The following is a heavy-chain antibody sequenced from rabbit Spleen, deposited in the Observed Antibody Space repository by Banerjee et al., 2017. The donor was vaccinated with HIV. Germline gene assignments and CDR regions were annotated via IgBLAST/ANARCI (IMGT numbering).Heavy chain of an antibody. CDR2: IAAGSSGFT. CDR1: GFSFNSSDY. V-gene: IGHV1S40*01. D-gene: IGHD8-1*01. Sequence: QSSEESGGDLVKPGASLTLTCKASGFSFNSSDYMCWVRQAPGKGLEWISCIAAGSSGFTYSATWAKGRFTCSKTSSTTVTLQMTSLTVADTATYFCARDTGSSFSSYGMDLWGPGTLVTVS. CDR3: ARDTGSSFSSYGMDL. J-gene: IGHJ6*01.